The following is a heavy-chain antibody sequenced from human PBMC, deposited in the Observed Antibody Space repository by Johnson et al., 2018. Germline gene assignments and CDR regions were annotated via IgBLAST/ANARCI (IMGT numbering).Heavy chain of an antibody. V-gene: IGHV1-69*01. J-gene: IGHJ6*02. CDR3: ARDYRRLHSESYYYYYGMDV. Sequence: QVQLVESGAEVKKPGSSVKVSCKASGGTFSNFAFSWVRQAPGQGLEWMGGIIPIFGTANYAQKFQGRVTITADESTSTAYMELSSLRSEDTAVYYCARDYRRLHSESYYYYYGMDVWGQGTTVTVSS. D-gene: IGHD1-14*01. CDR2: IIPIFGTA. CDR1: GGTFSNFA.